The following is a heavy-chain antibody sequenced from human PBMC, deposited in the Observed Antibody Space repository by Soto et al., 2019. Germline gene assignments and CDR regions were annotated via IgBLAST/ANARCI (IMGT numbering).Heavy chain of an antibody. CDR1: GFAFHNYS. J-gene: IGHJ6*02. D-gene: IGHD3-16*01. V-gene: IGHV3-30-3*01. CDR3: ARDRVPYVYFYYGMDV. CDR2: MSMDGNNK. Sequence: QVRLEESGGGVVQPGRSLRLSCAASGFAFHNYSMHWVRQAPGKGLEWVAIMSMDGNNKYYADSVKGRFTISRDNSKSMRFLQMSSLRPEDTAVYFCARDRVPYVYFYYGMDVWGQGTTVTVSS.